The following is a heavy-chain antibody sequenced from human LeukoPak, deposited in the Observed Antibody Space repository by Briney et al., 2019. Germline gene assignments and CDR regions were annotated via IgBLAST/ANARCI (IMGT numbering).Heavy chain of an antibody. Sequence: SGGSLRLSCAASGFTFSSYEMNWVRQAPGKGLEWVSYISSSGSTIYYADSVKGRFTISRDNAKNSLYLQMHSLRAEDTALYYCARVITIFGVVRYFDYWGQGTLVTVSS. J-gene: IGHJ4*02. CDR1: GFTFSSYE. D-gene: IGHD3-3*01. V-gene: IGHV3-48*03. CDR3: ARVITIFGVVRYFDY. CDR2: ISSSGSTI.